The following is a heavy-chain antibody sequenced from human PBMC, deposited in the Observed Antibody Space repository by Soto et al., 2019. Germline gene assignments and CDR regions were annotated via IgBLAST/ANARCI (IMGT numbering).Heavy chain of an antibody. D-gene: IGHD3-10*01. CDR2: ISTSGTYV. J-gene: IGHJ2*01. V-gene: IGHV3-21*01. Sequence: EVQLVESGGGLVKPGGSLRLSCAASGFTFNTYNMNWVRQALGKGLEWVSSISTSGTYVHYGDSVKGRFTISRDNAKNSLYLQMNSLRAEDTAVYYCARGNYGSGSNQYWYFDLWGRGTLVSVSS. CDR1: GFTFNTYN. CDR3: ARGNYGSGSNQYWYFDL.